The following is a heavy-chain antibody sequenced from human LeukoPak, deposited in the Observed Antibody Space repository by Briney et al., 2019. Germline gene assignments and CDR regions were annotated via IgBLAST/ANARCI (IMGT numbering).Heavy chain of an antibody. D-gene: IGHD6-13*01. CDR3: AKDFPVEYSSSWATGDY. Sequence: PGGSLRLSCAASGFTFSSYGMHWVRQAPGKGLEWVAFIRYDGSNKYYADSVKGRFTISRDNSKNTLYLQMNSLRAEDTAVYYCAKDFPVEYSSSWATGDYWGQGTLVTVSS. J-gene: IGHJ4*02. CDR1: GFTFSSYG. CDR2: IRYDGSNK. V-gene: IGHV3-30*02.